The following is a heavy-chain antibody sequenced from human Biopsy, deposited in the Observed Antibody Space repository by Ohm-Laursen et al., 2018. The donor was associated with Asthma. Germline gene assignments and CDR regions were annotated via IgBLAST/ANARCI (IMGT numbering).Heavy chain of an antibody. CDR2: IYYSGRT. Sequence: GTLSLTCVVSGDAMSTSGSYWGWIRQSPGKGLEWIGSIYYSGRTYHNPSLESRVTISTDTSRNHFPLKVTSVTAADTAVYYCARAVSSSSYWYFDLWGRGDLVTVSS. CDR3: ARAVSSSSYWYFDL. CDR1: GDAMSTSGSY. J-gene: IGHJ2*01. D-gene: IGHD6-6*01. V-gene: IGHV4-39*02.